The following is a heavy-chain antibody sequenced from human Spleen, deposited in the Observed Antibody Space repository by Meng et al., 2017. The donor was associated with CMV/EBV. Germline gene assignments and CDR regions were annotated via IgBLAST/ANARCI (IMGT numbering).Heavy chain of an antibody. Sequence: GESLKISCAASGFTFSSYGMHWVRQAPGKGLEWVAFIRYDGSNKYYADSVKGRFTISRDNSKNTLYLQMNNLRAEDTAVYYCAKSTHGDSSGYCDYWGQGALVTVSS. D-gene: IGHD3-22*01. CDR3: AKSTHGDSSGYCDY. V-gene: IGHV3-30*02. CDR1: GFTFSSYG. CDR2: IRYDGSNK. J-gene: IGHJ4*02.